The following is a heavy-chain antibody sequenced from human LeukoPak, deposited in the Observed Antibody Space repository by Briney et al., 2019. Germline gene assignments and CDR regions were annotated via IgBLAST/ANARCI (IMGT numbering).Heavy chain of an antibody. CDR3: AKVVDGQWLVRGWFDP. CDR2: IKQDGSEK. CDR1: GFTFSSYW. J-gene: IGHJ5*02. Sequence: GGSLRLSCAASGFTFSSYWMSWVRQAPGKGLEWVANIKQDGSEKYYVDSVKGRFTISRDNAKNSLYLQMNSLRAEDTAVYYCAKVVDGQWLVRGWFDPWGQGTLVTVSS. V-gene: IGHV3-7*05. D-gene: IGHD6-19*01.